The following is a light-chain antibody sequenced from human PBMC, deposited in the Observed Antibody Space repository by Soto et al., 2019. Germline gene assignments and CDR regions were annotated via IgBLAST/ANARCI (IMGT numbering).Light chain of an antibody. Sequence: DIQITQSPSTLSASVVCRVTSTFLASQSISSYLNWYQQKPGKAPKLLIYAASSLQSGVPSRFSGSGSGTDFTLTISSLQPEDFATYYCQQSYSTPLACGQGTRREIK. V-gene: IGKV1-39*01. CDR2: AAS. CDR3: QQSYSTPLA. CDR1: QSISSY. J-gene: IGKJ5*01.